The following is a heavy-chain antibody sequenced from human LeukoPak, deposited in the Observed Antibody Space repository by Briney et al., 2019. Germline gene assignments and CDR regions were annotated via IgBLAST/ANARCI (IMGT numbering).Heavy chain of an antibody. Sequence: SETLSLTCAVYGGSFSGYYWSRIRQPPGKGLEWIGEINHSGSTNYNPSLKSRVTISVDTSKNQFSLKLSSVTAADTAVYYCARAGTNGDYWYFDLWGRGTLVTVSS. CDR3: ARAGTNGDYWYFDL. D-gene: IGHD2-8*01. V-gene: IGHV4-34*01. CDR1: GGSFSGYY. CDR2: INHSGST. J-gene: IGHJ2*01.